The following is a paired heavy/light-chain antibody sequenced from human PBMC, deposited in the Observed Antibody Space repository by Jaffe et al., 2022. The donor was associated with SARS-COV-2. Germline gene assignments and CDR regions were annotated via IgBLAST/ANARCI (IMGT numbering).Heavy chain of an antibody. CDR2: IRNDART. J-gene: IGHJ6*02. CDR1: GFTSIGYA. V-gene: IGHV3-23*01. D-gene: IGHD5-18*01. CDR3: VRGGYSNSPGYYYGMDV. Sequence: EVQLLESGGGLVQPGGSLRLSCAASGFTSIGYAMNWVRQAPGKGLEWVSGIRNDARTYYGDSVKGRFTISRDNSKNTVYLQMNSLRAEDTAVYYCVRGGYSNSPGYYYGMDVWGQGTTVTVSS.
Light chain of an antibody. J-gene: IGKJ5*01. CDR3: QQYNNWPPTT. CDR1: QSVSGN. V-gene: IGKV3-15*01. Sequence: EIVMTQSPATLSVSPGERATLSCRASQSVSGNLAWYQQKPGQAPRLLIYGASTRDTGIPARFSGSGSGTEFTLTISSLQSEDFAVYYCQQYNNWPPTTFGQGTRLEIK. CDR2: GAS.